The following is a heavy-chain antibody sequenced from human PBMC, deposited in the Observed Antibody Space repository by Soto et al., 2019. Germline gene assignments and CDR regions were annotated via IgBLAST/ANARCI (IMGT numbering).Heavy chain of an antibody. Sequence: GASVKVSCKVSGYTLTELSMHWVRQAPGKGLEWMGGFDPEDGETIYAQKFQGRVTMTEDTSTDTAYMELSSLRSEDTVVYFCATSRSGSYFGPFDYWGQGTLVTVSS. CDR3: ATSRSGSYFGPFDY. CDR2: FDPEDGET. J-gene: IGHJ4*02. CDR1: GYTLTELS. D-gene: IGHD1-26*01. V-gene: IGHV1-24*01.